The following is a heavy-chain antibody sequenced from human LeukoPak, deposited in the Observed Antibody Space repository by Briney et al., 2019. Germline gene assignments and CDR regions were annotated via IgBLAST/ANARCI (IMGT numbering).Heavy chain of an antibody. CDR2: IYYSGST. Sequence: SETLSLTCTVSGGSISSGGYYWSWIRQHPGKGLEWIGYIYYSGSTYYNPSLKSRVTISVDTSKNQFSLKLSSVTAADTAVYYCARASGYCSGGSCQKRRGFDYWGQGTLVTVSS. CDR1: GGSISSGGYY. D-gene: IGHD2-15*01. V-gene: IGHV4-31*03. CDR3: ARASGYCSGGSCQKRRGFDY. J-gene: IGHJ4*02.